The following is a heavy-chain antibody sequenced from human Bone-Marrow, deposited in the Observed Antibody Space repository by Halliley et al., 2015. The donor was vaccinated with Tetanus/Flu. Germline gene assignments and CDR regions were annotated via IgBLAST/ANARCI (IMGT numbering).Heavy chain of an antibody. D-gene: IGHD6-19*01. CDR3: VRGSFIELAGTRPYFEY. Sequence: YYRSKWYNDYPLSVKSRITINPDPSKNQFSLQLNSVTPEDTAVYYCVRGSFIELAGTRPYFEYWGQGTLVTVSS. V-gene: IGHV6-1*01. CDR2: YYRSKWYN. J-gene: IGHJ4*02.